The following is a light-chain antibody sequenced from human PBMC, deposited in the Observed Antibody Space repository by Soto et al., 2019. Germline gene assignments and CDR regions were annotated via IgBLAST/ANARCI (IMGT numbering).Light chain of an antibody. Sequence: LTQPASVPGSPCQSITISCTGTSSDVGAYDYVSWYQQHPDKAPKLMIYEVSNRPSGVSNRFSGSKSVNTATLTISGLQAEDEADYYCSSYTSSSTRVFGTGTKVTV. CDR1: SSDVGAYDY. V-gene: IGLV2-14*03. CDR2: EVS. J-gene: IGLJ1*01. CDR3: SSYTSSSTRV.